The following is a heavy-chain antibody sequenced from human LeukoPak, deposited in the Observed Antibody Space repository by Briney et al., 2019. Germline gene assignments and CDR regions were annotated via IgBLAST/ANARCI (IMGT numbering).Heavy chain of an antibody. J-gene: IGHJ4*02. CDR2: IYYSGST. CDR1: GGSITSYY. D-gene: IGHD3-22*01. CDR3: TRTYYYDSTGYSLIPTTFDY. V-gene: IGHV4-59*01. Sequence: SETLSLTCTVSGGSITSYYGSCIRQPPGKGLEWIGYIYYSGSTSYNPSLKSRVTISVDTSKNQFSLTLSSVTAADTAVYYCTRTYYYDSTGYSLIPTTFDYWGQGTLVTVSS.